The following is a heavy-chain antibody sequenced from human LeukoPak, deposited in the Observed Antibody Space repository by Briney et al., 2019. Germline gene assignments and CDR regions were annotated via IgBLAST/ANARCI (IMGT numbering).Heavy chain of an antibody. CDR3: ARGARGRYSSSYYYGMDV. Sequence: SETLSLTCAVSGGSISSSNWWSWVRQPPGKGLEWIGEIYHSGSTNYNPSLKSRVTISVDKSKNQFSLKLSSVTAADTAVYYCARGARGRYSSSYYYGMDVWGQGTTVTVSS. V-gene: IGHV4-4*02. D-gene: IGHD6-6*01. CDR2: IYHSGST. CDR1: GGSISSSNW. J-gene: IGHJ6*02.